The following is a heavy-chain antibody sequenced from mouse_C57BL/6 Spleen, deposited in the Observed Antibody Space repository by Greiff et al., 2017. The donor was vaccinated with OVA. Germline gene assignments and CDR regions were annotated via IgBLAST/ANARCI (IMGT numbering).Heavy chain of an antibody. Sequence: QVQLQQPGAELVKPGASVKLSCKASGYTFTSYWMQWVKQRPGQGLEWIGEIDPSDSYTNYNQKFKGKATLTVDTSSSTAYMQLSSLTSEDSAVYYCAAYGSRLYYFDYWGQGTTLTVSS. D-gene: IGHD1-1*01. J-gene: IGHJ2*01. CDR2: IDPSDSYT. V-gene: IGHV1-50*01. CDR1: GYTFTSYW. CDR3: AAYGSRLYYFDY.